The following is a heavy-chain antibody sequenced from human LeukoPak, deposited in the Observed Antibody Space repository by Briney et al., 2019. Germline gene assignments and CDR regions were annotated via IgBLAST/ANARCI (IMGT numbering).Heavy chain of an antibody. V-gene: IGHV1-2*02. CDR1: GYIFTGHY. Sequence: ASVEVSCTASGYIFTGHYMHWVRQAPGQGLEWMGWINPNSGGTNYAQKFQGRVTMTRDTSISTAYMELSSLRSDDTAVYYCAPDSSSGHNWFDPWGQGTPVTVSS. J-gene: IGHJ5*02. CDR3: APDSSSGHNWFDP. CDR2: INPNSGGT. D-gene: IGHD6-6*01.